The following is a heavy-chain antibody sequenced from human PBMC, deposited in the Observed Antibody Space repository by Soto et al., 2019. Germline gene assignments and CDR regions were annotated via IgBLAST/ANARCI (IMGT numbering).Heavy chain of an antibody. Sequence: SETLSLTCTVSGGPISSGGYYWSWIRQHPGKGLEWIGYIYYSGSTYYNPSLKSRVTISVDTSKNQFSLKLSSVTAADTAVYYCARAGYCISTSCYARMWFDPWGQGTLVTVSS. V-gene: IGHV4-31*03. CDR1: GGPISSGGYY. D-gene: IGHD2-2*01. CDR2: IYYSGST. CDR3: ARAGYCISTSCYARMWFDP. J-gene: IGHJ5*02.